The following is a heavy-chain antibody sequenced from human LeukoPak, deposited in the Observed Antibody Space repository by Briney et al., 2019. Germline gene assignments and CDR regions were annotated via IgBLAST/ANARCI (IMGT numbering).Heavy chain of an antibody. V-gene: IGHV3-23*01. D-gene: IGHD2-2*01. CDR2: ISGSGGNT. CDR3: AAIVVPAAKDYYYYYYMDV. Sequence: GGSLRLSCAASGFTFSSYAMSWVRQPPGKGLEWVSAISGSGGNTYYADSVKGRFTISRDNSKNTLYLQMNSLRAEDTAVYYCAAIVVPAAKDYYYYYYMDVWGKGTTVTVSS. CDR1: GFTFSSYA. J-gene: IGHJ6*03.